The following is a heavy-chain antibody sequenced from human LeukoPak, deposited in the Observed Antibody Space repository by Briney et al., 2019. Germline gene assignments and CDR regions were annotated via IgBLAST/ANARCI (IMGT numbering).Heavy chain of an antibody. V-gene: IGHV4-34*01. D-gene: IGHD2-15*01. CDR3: ARKLVDSGASQVSDD. CDR2: INDSGSV. Sequence: SETLSLTCAVYSGSFSGYYWSWIRQPPGKGLEWIGEINDSGSVNCNPSLKNRVTLSVDTSKNQFSLRLSSVAAADTAVYYCARKLVDSGASQVSDDWGQGTLVTVSS. J-gene: IGHJ4*02. CDR1: SGSFSGYY.